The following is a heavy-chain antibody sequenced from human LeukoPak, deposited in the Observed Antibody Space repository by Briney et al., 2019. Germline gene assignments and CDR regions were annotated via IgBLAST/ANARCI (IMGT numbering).Heavy chain of an antibody. CDR2: IWSDENKK. V-gene: IGHV3-33*08. J-gene: IGHJ3*02. CDR3: AREGLTTSPNNALDI. Sequence: GGSLRLSCAASGLTFSGYDMHWVRQAPGKGLEWVAVIWSDENKKYYADFVKGRFTISRDNFKSTLFLQVNSLRVEDTAVYYCAREGLTTSPNNALDIWGQGTTVTVLS. CDR1: GLTFSGYD. D-gene: IGHD1/OR15-1a*01.